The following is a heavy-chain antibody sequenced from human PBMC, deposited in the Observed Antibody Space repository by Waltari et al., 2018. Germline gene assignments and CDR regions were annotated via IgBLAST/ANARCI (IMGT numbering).Heavy chain of an antibody. V-gene: IGHV1-3*01. CDR2: INAVNGNT. CDR1: GYTFATYA. CDR3: ARDQSAVANYYYYGMDV. Sequence: QVQLVQSGAEVKKPGASVKVSCKASGYTFATYAMHWVRQAPGQGLEWMGWINAVNGNTKYSPKFQGRVTITRDTSASTAYMELSSLRSEDTAVYYCARDQSAVANYYYYGMDVWGQGTSVTVSS. J-gene: IGHJ6*02. D-gene: IGHD6-19*01.